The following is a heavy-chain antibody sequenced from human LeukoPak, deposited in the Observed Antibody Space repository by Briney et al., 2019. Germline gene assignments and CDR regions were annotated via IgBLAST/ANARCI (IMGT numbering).Heavy chain of an antibody. Sequence: GGSLRLSCAASGFTFSSYSMNWVRQAPGKGLEWVSSISSSSSYIYYADSVKGRFTISRDNAKNSLYLQMNSLRAEDTAVYYCARVGAITGLGEIDYWGQGTLVTVSS. V-gene: IGHV3-21*01. CDR2: ISSSSSYI. J-gene: IGHJ4*02. D-gene: IGHD1-26*01. CDR1: GFTFSSYS. CDR3: ARVGAITGLGEIDY.